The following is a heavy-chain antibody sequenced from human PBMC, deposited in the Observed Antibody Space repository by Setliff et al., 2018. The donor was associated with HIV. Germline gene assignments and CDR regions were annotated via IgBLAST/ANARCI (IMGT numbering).Heavy chain of an antibody. J-gene: IGHJ3*02. CDR3: ARDYIHVFDI. CDR2: INSASGGT. Sequence: ASVKVSCKASGYTFTDNYIHWVRQAPGQGLEWMTWINSASGGTNYAQNFQGRVTVTRVTSINTVYLEVNGLKSDDTAVYYCARDYIHVFDIWGQGTMVTVSS. CDR1: GYTFTDNY. V-gene: IGHV1-2*02.